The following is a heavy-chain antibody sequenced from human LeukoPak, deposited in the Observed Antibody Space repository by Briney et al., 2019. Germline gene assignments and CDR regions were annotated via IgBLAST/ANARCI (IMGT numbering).Heavy chain of an antibody. CDR2: IYPPDSDT. CDR1: GYSFTKNW. CDR3: ARSSSYSPYYFDS. J-gene: IGHJ4*02. V-gene: IGHV5-51*01. D-gene: IGHD3-22*01. Sequence: GESLKISWKGSGYSFTKNWIGWVRQMPGKGLEWMGIIYPPDSDTRYGRSFQGQVTISVDESITTAYLQWSSLKASDTAMYYCARSSSYSPYYFDSWGQGTLVTVSS.